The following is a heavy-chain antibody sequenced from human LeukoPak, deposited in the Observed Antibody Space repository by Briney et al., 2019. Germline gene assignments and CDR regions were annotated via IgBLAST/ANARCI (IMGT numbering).Heavy chain of an antibody. V-gene: IGHV3-30*02. J-gene: IGHJ4*02. CDR2: IRYDGSNK. Sequence: GRSLRLSCAASGFTFSSYGMHWVRQAPGKGLEWVAFIRYDGSNKYYADSVKGRFTISRDNSKNTLYLQMNSLRAEDTAVYYCAKDLSVGRVAGMGYWGQGTLVTVSS. CDR1: GFTFSSYG. D-gene: IGHD6-19*01. CDR3: AKDLSVGRVAGMGY.